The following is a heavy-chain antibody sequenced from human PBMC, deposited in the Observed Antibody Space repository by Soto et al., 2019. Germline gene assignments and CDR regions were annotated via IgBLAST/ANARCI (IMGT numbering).Heavy chain of an antibody. J-gene: IGHJ6*02. CDR3: ANNADV. V-gene: IGHV4-59*08. CDR2: IYDSGR. Sequence: PSETLSLTCTVSGASISGHFWSWIRQSPGKGLEWIAYIYDSGRSYNPSLRGRVTISVDTSKNQLSLKLSSVIAADSAVYYCANNADVWGQGTTVTVSS. D-gene: IGHD1-20*01. CDR1: GASISGHF.